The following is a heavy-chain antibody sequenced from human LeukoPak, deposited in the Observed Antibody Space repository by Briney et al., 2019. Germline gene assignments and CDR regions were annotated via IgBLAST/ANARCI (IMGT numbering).Heavy chain of an antibody. D-gene: IGHD6-6*01. Sequence: SETLSLTCAVYGGSFSGYYWSWIRQPPGKGLEWIGEINHSGSTNYNPSLKSRVTISVDTSKNQFSLKLSSVTAADTAVYYCARILPRIAALRSLYYYMDVWGKGTTVTVSS. J-gene: IGHJ6*03. CDR1: GGSFSGYY. V-gene: IGHV4-34*01. CDR2: INHSGST. CDR3: ARILPRIAALRSLYYYMDV.